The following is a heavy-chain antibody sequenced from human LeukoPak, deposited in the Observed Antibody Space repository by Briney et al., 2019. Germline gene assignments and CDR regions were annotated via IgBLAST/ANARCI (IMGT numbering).Heavy chain of an antibody. V-gene: IGHV3-74*01. D-gene: IGHD2-21*01. CDR2: INTDGSRT. J-gene: IGHJ4*02. Sequence: GGSLRLSCAASGCTFTSYWMHWVRQAPGKGLVWVSNINTDGSRTTYADFGKGRFTISSDNAKNTLYLQMNSLRAEDTAVYYCALFTPVVNTFDFWGQGTLVTVSS. CDR1: GCTFTSYW. CDR3: ALFTPVVNTFDF.